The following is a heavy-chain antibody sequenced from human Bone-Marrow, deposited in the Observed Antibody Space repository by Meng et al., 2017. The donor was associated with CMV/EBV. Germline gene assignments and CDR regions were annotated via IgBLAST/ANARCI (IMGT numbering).Heavy chain of an antibody. D-gene: IGHD3/OR15-3a*01. CDR2: INPSGGST. CDR3: ARGTGYYYYYGMDV. J-gene: IGHJ6*02. V-gene: IGHV1-46*01. CDR1: GGTFSSYA. Sequence: ASVKVSCKASGGTFSSYAISWVRQAPGQGLEWMGIINPSGGSTSYAQKFQGRVTMTRDTSTSTVYMELSSLRSEDTAVYYCARGTGYYYYYGMDVWGQGTTVTVSS.